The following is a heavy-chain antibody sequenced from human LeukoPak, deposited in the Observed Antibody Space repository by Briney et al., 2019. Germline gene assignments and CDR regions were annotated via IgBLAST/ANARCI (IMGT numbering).Heavy chain of an antibody. CDR1: GFTFSSYP. CDR3: AKDAVTALAGYYYYMDV. J-gene: IGHJ6*03. V-gene: IGHV3-23*01. CDR2: ISANSGAT. Sequence: GGSLRLSCAASGFTFSSYPMSWVRQAPGRGLEWVSVISANSGATYYADSVKGRFTISRDNSKNTLYLQMNSLRADDTAVYYCAKDAVTALAGYYYYMDVWGKGTMVTVSS. D-gene: IGHD6-19*01.